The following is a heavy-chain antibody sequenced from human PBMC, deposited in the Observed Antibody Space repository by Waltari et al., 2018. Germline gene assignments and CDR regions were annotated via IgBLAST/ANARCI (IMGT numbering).Heavy chain of an antibody. Sequence: VQLVQSGAEVKKPGESLKISCKGSGYSFTSYWIGWVRQMPGKGLEWMGRINPNSGGTNYAQKFQGRVTMTRDTSISTAYMELSRLRSDDTAVYYCARDSGGSSFDPWGQGTLVTVSS. J-gene: IGHJ5*02. CDR1: GYSFTSYW. CDR3: ARDSGGSSFDP. D-gene: IGHD2-15*01. V-gene: IGHV1-2*06. CDR2: INPNSGGT.